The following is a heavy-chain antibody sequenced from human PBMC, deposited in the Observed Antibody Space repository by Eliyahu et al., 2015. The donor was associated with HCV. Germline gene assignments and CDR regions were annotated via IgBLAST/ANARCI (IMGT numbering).Heavy chain of an antibody. V-gene: IGHV3-72*01. J-gene: IGHJ4*02. CDR3: ARKCLGSSVSCWNY. CDR1: GFTFSXHY. D-gene: IGHD2-2*01. Sequence: EVQLVESGGGLVQPGGSLRLSCAASGFTFSXHYMDWVRQAPGKGLDWVGRSRSKANSYTTEYAASVKGRFTISRDDSKNSLYLQMNSLKTEDTAVYYCARKCLGSSVSCWNYWGRGTLVTXSS. CDR2: SRSKANSYTT.